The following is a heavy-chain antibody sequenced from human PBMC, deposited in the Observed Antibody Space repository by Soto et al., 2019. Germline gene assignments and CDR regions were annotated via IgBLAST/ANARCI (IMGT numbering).Heavy chain of an antibody. CDR3: PADVYSSRDHD. CDR2: IVVGSGNT. J-gene: IGHJ4*02. CDR1: GFTFTSSA. D-gene: IGHD6-19*01. V-gene: IGHV1-58*02. Sequence: QMQLVQSGPEVKKPGTSVKVSCKASGFTFTSSAMQWVRQARGQRLEWIGWIVVGSGNTNYAQKFQERVTITRDMSTSTAYMALSSLRSQHTPLYYCPADVYSSRDHDWGQGTLVTVSS.